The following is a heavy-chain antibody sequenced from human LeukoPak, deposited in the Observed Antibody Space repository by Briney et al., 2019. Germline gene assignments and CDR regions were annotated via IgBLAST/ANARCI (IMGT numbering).Heavy chain of an antibody. CDR3: ARDVAVKKIFDY. Sequence: SETLSLTCSVSGGSMTNTNYFWGWIRQPPGKGVEWIASMYYSGSTDYNPSLQSRVTTSMDTCKNQCSLRLRSVTAADTAVYYCARDVAVKKIFDYWGQGILVTVSP. D-gene: IGHD6-19*01. V-gene: IGHV4-39*07. J-gene: IGHJ4*02. CDR1: GGSMTNTNYF. CDR2: MYYSGST.